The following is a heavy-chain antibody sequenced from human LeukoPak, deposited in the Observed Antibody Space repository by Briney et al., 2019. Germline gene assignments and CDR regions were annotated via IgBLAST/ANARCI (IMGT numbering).Heavy chain of an antibody. Sequence: PSETLSLTCTVSGGSISSSSYYWGWIRQPPGKGLEWIGSIYYSGSTYYNPSLKSRVTISVDTSKNQFSLKLSSVTAADTAVYYCASYYDILTGYNVAQHWGQGTLVTVSS. V-gene: IGHV4-39*01. CDR1: GGSISSSSYY. CDR2: IYYSGST. J-gene: IGHJ1*01. CDR3: ASYYDILTGYNVAQH. D-gene: IGHD3-9*01.